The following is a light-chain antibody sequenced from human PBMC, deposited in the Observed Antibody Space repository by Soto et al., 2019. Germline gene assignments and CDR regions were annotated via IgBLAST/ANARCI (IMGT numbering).Light chain of an antibody. CDR2: GAS. Sequence: EIVLTQSPGTLSLSPGERATLSCRASQSVSSSYLAWYQQKPGQAPKLLIYGASSRATGITDSFSGSGSGTDLTLTSSKLSAEDFAVYYCQQYGNSPLTFGGGNKAEIK. CDR3: QQYGNSPLT. CDR1: QSVSSSY. J-gene: IGKJ4*01. V-gene: IGKV3-20*01.